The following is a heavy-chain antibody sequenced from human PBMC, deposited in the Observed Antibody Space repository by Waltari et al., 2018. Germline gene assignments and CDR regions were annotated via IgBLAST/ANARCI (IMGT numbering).Heavy chain of an antibody. V-gene: IGHV3-48*01. CDR1: GFTFSSYG. CDR3: ARARKGVSDY. J-gene: IGHJ4*02. CDR2: ISSSSSTI. D-gene: IGHD3-16*01. Sequence: VQLVESGGGLVQPGGSLSLSCAASGFTFSSYGMNWVRQAPGKGLEWVSYISSSSSTIYYADSVKGRFTISRDNAKNSLYLQMNSLRAEDTAVYYCARARKGVSDYWGQGTLVTVSS.